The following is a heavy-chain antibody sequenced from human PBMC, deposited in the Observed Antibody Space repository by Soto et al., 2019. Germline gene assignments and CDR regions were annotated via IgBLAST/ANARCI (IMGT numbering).Heavy chain of an antibody. D-gene: IGHD3-3*01. Sequence: QVQLVHSGAEVKKPGASVKVSCKSSGYRFETYAMNWVRQAPGQGLEWMGWTSAYNIDTFYAEKFQDRVSMTIDTSTGTAYMELRSLSSDDTAVYYCARGHGVIIGAMDVWGQGTAVTVSS. CDR1: GYRFETYA. CDR3: ARGHGVIIGAMDV. J-gene: IGHJ6*02. CDR2: TSAYNIDT. V-gene: IGHV1-18*01.